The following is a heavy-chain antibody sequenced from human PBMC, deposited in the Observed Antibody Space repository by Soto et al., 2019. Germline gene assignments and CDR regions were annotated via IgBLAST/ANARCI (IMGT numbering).Heavy chain of an antibody. CDR1: GGSISSYY. CDR3: ATSSGTVKRKDAFDI. D-gene: IGHD4-17*01. CDR2: IYYSGST. J-gene: IGHJ3*02. Sequence: SETLSLTCTVSGGSISSYYWSWIRQPPGKGLEWIGYIYYSGSTNYNPSLKSRVTISVDTSKNQFSLKLSSVTAADTAVYYCATSSGTVKRKDAFDIWGQGTMVTVSS. V-gene: IGHV4-59*08.